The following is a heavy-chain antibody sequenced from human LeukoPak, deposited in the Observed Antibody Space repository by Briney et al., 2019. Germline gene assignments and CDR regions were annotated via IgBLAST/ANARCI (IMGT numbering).Heavy chain of an antibody. CDR3: AKAPATSCRGAFCYPFDY. D-gene: IGHD2-15*01. CDR1: GFTFSNYG. Sequence: GGSLRLSCAASGFTFSNYGMSWGRQAPGKGLQWVSATSGSGGTTYYADSVKGRFTISRDNSENTLYLQMNSLTTEDAAVYYCAKAPATSCRGAFCYPFDYWGQGTLVTVSS. CDR2: TSGSGGTT. J-gene: IGHJ4*02. V-gene: IGHV3-23*01.